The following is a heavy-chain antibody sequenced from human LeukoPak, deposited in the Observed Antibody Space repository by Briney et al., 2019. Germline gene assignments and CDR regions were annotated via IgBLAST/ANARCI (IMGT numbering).Heavy chain of an antibody. CDR3: ATRYYDILTGYLYFDY. V-gene: IGHV3-23*01. CDR2: TSGSGGST. J-gene: IGHJ4*02. CDR1: GFTFSSYG. Sequence: GGSLRLSCAASGFTFSSYGMSWVRQAPGKGLEWVSATSGSGGSTYYADSVKGRFTISRDNSKNTLYLQMNSLRAEDTAVYYCATRYYDILTGYLYFDYWGQGTLVTVSS. D-gene: IGHD3-9*01.